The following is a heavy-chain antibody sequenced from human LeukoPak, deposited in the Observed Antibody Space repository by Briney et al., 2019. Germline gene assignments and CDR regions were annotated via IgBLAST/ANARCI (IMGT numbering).Heavy chain of an antibody. Sequence: GGSLRLSCAASRFAFSSYAMTWVRQAPGKGLEWVSTISGSSGNTYYADSVKGRFTISRDNSKNTLYLQINSLRAEDTAVYYCAKEIPSEYCSGGSCYRYWYFDLWGRGTLVTVSS. J-gene: IGHJ2*01. V-gene: IGHV3-23*01. CDR2: ISGSSGNT. CDR1: RFAFSSYA. CDR3: AKEIPSEYCSGGSCYRYWYFDL. D-gene: IGHD2-15*01.